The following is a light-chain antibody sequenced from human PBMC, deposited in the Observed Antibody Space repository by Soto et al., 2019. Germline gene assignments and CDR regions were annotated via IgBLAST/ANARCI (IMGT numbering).Light chain of an antibody. J-gene: IGLJ1*01. CDR3: SSYAGSNNLGV. CDR2: EVS. Sequence: QSVLTPPPPPSGASGPSVTISCTGTSSDVGGYNYVSWYQQHPGKAPKLMIYEVSKRPSGVPDRFSGSKSGNTASLTVSGLQAEDEADYYCSSYAGSNNLGVFGTGTKVTVL. CDR1: SSDVGGYNY. V-gene: IGLV2-8*01.